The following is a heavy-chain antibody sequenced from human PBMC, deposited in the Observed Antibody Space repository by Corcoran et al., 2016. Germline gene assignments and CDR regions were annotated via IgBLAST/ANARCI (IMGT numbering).Heavy chain of an antibody. CDR1: GFTFSSYG. CDR2: ISYDGSNK. J-gene: IGHJ6*02. D-gene: IGHD1-7*01. V-gene: IGHV3-30*18. CDR3: AKDSAGTTGGMDV. Sequence: QVQRVESGGGVVQPGRSLRLSCAASGFTFSSYGLHWVRQAPGKGLEWVAVISYDGSNKYYADSVKGRFTISRDNSKNTLYLQMNSLRAEDTAVYYCAKDSAGTTGGMDVWGQGTTVTVSS.